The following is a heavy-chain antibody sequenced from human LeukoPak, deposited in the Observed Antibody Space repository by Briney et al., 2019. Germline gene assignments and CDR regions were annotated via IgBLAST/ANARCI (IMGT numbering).Heavy chain of an antibody. Sequence: ASVKVSCKASGYTFTSYYMHWVRQTPGQGLEWMGIINPSGGSTSYAQKFQGRVTMTRDTSTSTVYMELSSLRSEDTAVYYCARDLNGSGSYLRGDYYYGMDVWGQGTTVTVSS. J-gene: IGHJ6*02. V-gene: IGHV1-46*01. CDR1: GYTFTSYY. CDR3: ARDLNGSGSYLRGDYYYGMDV. D-gene: IGHD3-10*01. CDR2: INPSGGST.